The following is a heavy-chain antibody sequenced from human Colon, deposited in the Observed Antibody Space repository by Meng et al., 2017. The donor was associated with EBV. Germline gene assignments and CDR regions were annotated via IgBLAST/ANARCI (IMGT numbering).Heavy chain of an antibody. CDR3: ARDGGVTHIP. D-gene: IGHD2-8*02. CDR1: DTSISTSNW. Sequence: HVLLRESGAGLVKPSGTLSLTFAFSDTSISTSNWWSWIRQSPGEGLVWSGAIYHNGQTNYNPSLKSRVSMSVDESKNEFSLNLKSVTAADTAVYYCARDGGVTHIPWGQGVLVTVSS. J-gene: IGHJ5*02. CDR2: IYHNGQT. V-gene: IGHV4-4*02.